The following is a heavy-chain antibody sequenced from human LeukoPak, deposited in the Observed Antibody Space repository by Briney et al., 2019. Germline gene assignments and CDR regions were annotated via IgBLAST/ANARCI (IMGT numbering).Heavy chain of an antibody. CDR3: ARRGSSTGYWYFDL. J-gene: IGHJ2*01. CDR2: IHYSGST. CDR1: GGSISTYY. V-gene: IGHV4-59*08. Sequence: PSETLSLTCTVSGGSISTYYWSWIRQPPGKGLEWIGYIHYSGSTDYNPSLKSRVTISVDTSKNQFSLKLSSVTAADTAVYYCARRGSSTGYWYFDLWGRGTLVTVFS. D-gene: IGHD2-2*01.